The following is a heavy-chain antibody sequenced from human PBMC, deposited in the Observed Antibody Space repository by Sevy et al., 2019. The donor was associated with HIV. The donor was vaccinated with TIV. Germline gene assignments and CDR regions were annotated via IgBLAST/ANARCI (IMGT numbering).Heavy chain of an antibody. CDR1: GFTFNNYD. D-gene: IGHD3-22*01. V-gene: IGHV3-33*01. CDR3: ARDQRINYYDSSGYYIRAGYFDY. J-gene: IGHJ4*02. Sequence: GGSLRLSCAASGFTFNNYDMHWVRQAPGKGLEWVALIWYDGNNKYYANSVKGRFTISRDNSKKTLYMQMNNLKAEDTAVYYCARDQRINYYDSSGYYIRAGYFDYWGQGTLVTVSS. CDR2: IWYDGNNK.